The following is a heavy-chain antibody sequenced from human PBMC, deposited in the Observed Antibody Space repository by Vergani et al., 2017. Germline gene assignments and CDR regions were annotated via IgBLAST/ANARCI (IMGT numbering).Heavy chain of an antibody. CDR2: IIPIFGTT. CDR1: GGTLSSNF. CDR3: AKPHGDILPPDPRRLDY. J-gene: IGHJ4*02. D-gene: IGHD1-14*01. V-gene: IGHV1-69*13. Sequence: QGQLAQSGAEVKKPGSSVKVPCKASGGTLSSNFISWVRQAPGQGLEWMGRIIPIFGTTSYAQKFQGRVTILADESTSTAYMELSSLRSEDTAVYYCAKPHGDILPPDPRRLDYWGQGTLVTVSS.